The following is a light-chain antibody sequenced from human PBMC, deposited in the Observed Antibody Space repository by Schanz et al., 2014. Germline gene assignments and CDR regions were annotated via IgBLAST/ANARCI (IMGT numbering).Light chain of an antibody. CDR1: SSDIGGYDY. CDR3: SSYTSSSTHWV. J-gene: IGLJ3*02. CDR2: DVF. Sequence: QSALTQPASMSGSPGQSITISCNGSSSDIGGYDYVSWYRQYPGKAPKLMIYDVFNRPSGVSHRFTGSKSDNTATLTISGLQAEDEADYYCSSYTSSSTHWVFGGGTKLTVL. V-gene: IGLV2-14*01.